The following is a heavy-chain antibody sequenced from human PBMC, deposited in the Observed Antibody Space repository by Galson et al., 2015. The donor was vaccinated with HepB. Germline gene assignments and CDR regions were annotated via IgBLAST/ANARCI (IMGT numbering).Heavy chain of an antibody. Sequence: SLKDSCMDSAYNYHYYGIPWVRQAPGQGLEWMGWISAYNGNTNYAQKLQDRVTMTTDTSTNTAYMELRSLRSDDTAVYYCARDRPGMDYYDSSGYLDYWGQGTLVTVSS. CDR3: ARDRPGMDYYDSSGYLDY. V-gene: IGHV1-18*01. CDR1: AYNYHYYG. J-gene: IGHJ4*02. D-gene: IGHD3-22*01. CDR2: ISAYNGNT.